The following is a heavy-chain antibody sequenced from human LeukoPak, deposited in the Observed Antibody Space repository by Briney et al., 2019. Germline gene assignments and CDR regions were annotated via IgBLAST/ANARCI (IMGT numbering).Heavy chain of an antibody. CDR2: IYYSGST. D-gene: IGHD3-22*01. Sequence: SETLSLTCSVSGGSISSYYWSWIRQPPGKGLEWIGYIYYSGSTNYNPSLKSRVTISVDTSKNQFSLRLSSVTAADTAVYYCSRVTGYIVEDYFDYWGQGTLVTVSS. V-gene: IGHV4-59*01. CDR1: GGSISSYY. CDR3: SRVTGYIVEDYFDY. J-gene: IGHJ4*02.